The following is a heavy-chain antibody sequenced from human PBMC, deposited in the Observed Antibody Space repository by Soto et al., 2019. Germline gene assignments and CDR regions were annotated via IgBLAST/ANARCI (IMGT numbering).Heavy chain of an antibody. CDR1: AGTFPHYG. Sequence: SVKVSCKASAGTFPHYGLSWVRQAPGQGLELIGGIIPVLASTTYAQNFQGRVSIIADASTNTVYMELGSLRSYATAVYYCAFNWGNSLKNWLAPWGQGTLVTVSS. CDR3: AFNWGNSLKNWLAP. D-gene: IGHD7-27*01. V-gene: IGHV1-69*13. J-gene: IGHJ5*02. CDR2: IIPVLAST.